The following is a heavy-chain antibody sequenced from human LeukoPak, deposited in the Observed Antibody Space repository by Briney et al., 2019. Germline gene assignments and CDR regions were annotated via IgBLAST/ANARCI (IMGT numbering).Heavy chain of an antibody. J-gene: IGHJ4*02. Sequence: GGSLRLSCTASGFTFSTYSMNWVRQAPGKGLEWVANIKQDGSGKNYVDSVKGRFTISRDNAKNSLYLQMNSLRAEDTAVYYCASHTGSCSGLGYWGQGTLVTVSS. CDR3: ASHTGSCSGLGY. CDR1: GFTFSTYS. D-gene: IGHD2-2*01. CDR2: IKQDGSGK. V-gene: IGHV3-7*05.